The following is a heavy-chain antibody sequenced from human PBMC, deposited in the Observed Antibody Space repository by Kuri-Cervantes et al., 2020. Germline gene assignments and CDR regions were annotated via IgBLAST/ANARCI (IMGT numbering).Heavy chain of an antibody. Sequence: SVKVSCKASGGTFSSYAISWVRQAPGQGLEWMGGINAGNGNTKYSQKFQGRVTITADKSTSTAYMELSSLRSEDTAVYYCATGSSHQLRPTYYYYMDVWGKGTTVTVSS. J-gene: IGHJ6*03. V-gene: IGHV1-69*10. CDR1: GGTFSSYA. D-gene: IGHD2-2*01. CDR2: INAGNGNT. CDR3: ATGSSHQLRPTYYYYMDV.